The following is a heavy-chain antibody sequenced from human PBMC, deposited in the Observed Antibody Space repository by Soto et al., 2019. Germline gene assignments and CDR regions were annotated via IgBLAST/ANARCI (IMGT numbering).Heavy chain of an antibody. CDR3: AKSDPADY. CDR2: ISYDGSNK. Sequence: GGSLRLSCAASGFTFSSYGMHWVRQAPGKGLEWVAVISYDGSNKYYADSVKGRFTISRDNSKNTLYLQMNSLRAEDTAVYYCAKSDPADYWGKGTLVTVSS. CDR1: GFTFSSYG. V-gene: IGHV3-30*18. J-gene: IGHJ4*02.